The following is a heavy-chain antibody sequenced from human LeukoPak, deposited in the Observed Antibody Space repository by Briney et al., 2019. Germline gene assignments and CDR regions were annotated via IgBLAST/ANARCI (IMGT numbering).Heavy chain of an antibody. J-gene: IGHJ4*02. CDR2: INPRSTVI. CDR1: GFPFSSYW. CDR3: VRDLVLVETPGDDFDF. V-gene: IGHV3-74*03. D-gene: IGHD2-8*02. Sequence: GGSLRLSCAASGFPFSSYWMHWVRQGPGKGLVWVARINPRSTVITYADSVRGRFTISRDNAKNTLSLQMNSLRGEDTAVYYCVRDLVLVETPGDDFDFWGQGTLVTVSS.